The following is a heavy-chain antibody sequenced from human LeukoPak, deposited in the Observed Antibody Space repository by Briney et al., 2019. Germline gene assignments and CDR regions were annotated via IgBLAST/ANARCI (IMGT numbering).Heavy chain of an antibody. V-gene: IGHV3-74*01. Sequence: GGSLRLSCAASGFTFSNYWMHWVRQAPGKGLVWVSRINTDGSSTSYVDSVKGRFTISRDNAKNSLYLQMNSLRAEDTAVYYCARGKERGYSYGYFPFDYWGQGTLVTVSS. CDR2: INTDGSST. CDR1: GFTFSNYW. CDR3: ARGKERGYSYGYFPFDY. D-gene: IGHD5-18*01. J-gene: IGHJ4*02.